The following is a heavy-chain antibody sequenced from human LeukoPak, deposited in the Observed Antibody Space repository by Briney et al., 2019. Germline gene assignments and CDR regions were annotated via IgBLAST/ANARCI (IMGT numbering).Heavy chain of an antibody. CDR3: ARDIYYDSSGYYGSVY. Sequence: GGSLRLSCAASGFTFSDYYMSWIRQVPGKGLEWVSYISSSGSTIYYADSVKGRFTISRDNAKNSLYLQMNSLRAEDTAVYYCARDIYYDSSGYYGSVYWGQGTLVTVSS. CDR2: ISSSGSTI. D-gene: IGHD3-22*01. J-gene: IGHJ4*02. CDR1: GFTFSDYY. V-gene: IGHV3-11*04.